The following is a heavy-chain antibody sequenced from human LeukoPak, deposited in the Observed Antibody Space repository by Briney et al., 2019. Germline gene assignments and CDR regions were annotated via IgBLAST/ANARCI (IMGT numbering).Heavy chain of an antibody. V-gene: IGHV3-33*01. CDR2: IWYDGSNK. D-gene: IGHD2-2*01. CDR3: ARGGFSPAARDEALDM. Sequence: PGRSLRLCCAASGFTFSSYGIHWVRQAPGKGLEWVAVIWYDGSNKYYADSVKGRFTISRDNSKNTLYLEMNSLRVEDTAVYYCARGGFSPAARDEALDMWGQGTMVTVSS. CDR1: GFTFSSYG. J-gene: IGHJ3*02.